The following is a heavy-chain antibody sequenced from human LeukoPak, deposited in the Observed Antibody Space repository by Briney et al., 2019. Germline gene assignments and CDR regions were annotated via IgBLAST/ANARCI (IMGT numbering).Heavy chain of an antibody. D-gene: IGHD5-18*01. V-gene: IGHV1-18*01. J-gene: IGHJ4*02. CDR3: ARDVYSYDPLDY. CDR1: GYTFTSYG. Sequence: ASVKVSCKASGYTFTSYGISWVRQAPGQGLEWMGWISAYNGNTNYAQKLQGRVTMTTDTSTSTAYMELRSLRPDDTAVYYCARDVYSYDPLDYWGQGTLVTVSS. CDR2: ISAYNGNT.